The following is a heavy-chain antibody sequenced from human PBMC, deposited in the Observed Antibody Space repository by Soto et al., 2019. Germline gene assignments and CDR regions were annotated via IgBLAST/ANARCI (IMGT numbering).Heavy chain of an antibody. CDR2: INHSGST. Sequence: SETLSLTCAVYGGSFSGYYWTWIRQPPGTGLEWIGEINHSGSTNYNPSLKSRVTISVDTYKNQFSLKLSSVTAADTAVYYCARGLTTVTLRTKNWFDPRGQGTLVTVSS. J-gene: IGHJ5*02. CDR3: ARGLTTVTLRTKNWFDP. CDR1: GGSFSGYY. D-gene: IGHD4-17*01. V-gene: IGHV4-34*01.